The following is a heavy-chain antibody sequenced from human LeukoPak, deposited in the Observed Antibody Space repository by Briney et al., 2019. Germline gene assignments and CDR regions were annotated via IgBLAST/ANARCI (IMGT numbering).Heavy chain of an antibody. Sequence: PSETLSLTCTVSGGSISSYYWSWIRQPPGKGLEWIGYIYYSGSTNYNPSLKSRVTISVDTSKNQFSLKLSSVTAADTAVYYCARHGHLSGWYHSEYFQHWGQGTLVTVSS. V-gene: IGHV4-59*08. CDR2: IYYSGST. CDR1: GGSISSYY. J-gene: IGHJ1*01. CDR3: ARHGHLSGWYHSEYFQH. D-gene: IGHD6-19*01.